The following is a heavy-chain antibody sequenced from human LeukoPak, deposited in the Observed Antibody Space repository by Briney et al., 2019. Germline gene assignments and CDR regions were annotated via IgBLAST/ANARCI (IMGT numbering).Heavy chain of an antibody. CDR2: IYYGGST. V-gene: IGHV4-59*01. Sequence: SETLSLTCTVSGGSISSYYWSWIRQPPGKGLEWIGYIYYGGSTNYNPSLKSRVTISVDTSKNQFSLKLSSVTAADTAVYYCARVKSYYDSSGYYLRGYYFDYWGQGTLVTVSS. CDR1: GGSISSYY. J-gene: IGHJ4*02. CDR3: ARVKSYYDSSGYYLRGYYFDY. D-gene: IGHD3-22*01.